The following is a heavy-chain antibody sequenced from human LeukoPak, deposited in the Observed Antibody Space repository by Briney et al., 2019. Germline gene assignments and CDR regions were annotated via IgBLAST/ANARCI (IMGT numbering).Heavy chain of an antibody. D-gene: IGHD6-25*01. CDR3: ASPGDSSDYYYGMDV. J-gene: IGHJ6*02. V-gene: IGHV3-74*01. CDR1: GFTFSSYW. Sequence: GGSLRLSCAASGFTFSSYWMHWVRQAPGKGLVWVSRINSDGSSTSYADSVRGRFTISRDNAKNTLYLQMNSLRAEDTAVYYCASPGDSSDYYYGMDVWGQGTTVTVSS. CDR2: INSDGSST.